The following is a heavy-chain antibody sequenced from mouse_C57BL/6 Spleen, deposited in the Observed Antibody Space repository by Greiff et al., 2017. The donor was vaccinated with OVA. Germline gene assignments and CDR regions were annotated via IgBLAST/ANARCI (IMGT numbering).Heavy chain of an antibody. CDR2: IYPGSGST. V-gene: IGHV1-55*01. CDR3: ARYQDYYGSSWDYAMDY. J-gene: IGHJ4*01. D-gene: IGHD1-1*01. Sequence: VQLQQSGAELVKPGASVKMSCKASGYTFTSYWITWVKQRPGQGLEWIGDIYPGSGSTNYNEKFKSKATLTVDTSSSTAYMQLSSLTSEDSAVYYCARYQDYYGSSWDYAMDYWGQGTSVTVSS. CDR1: GYTFTSYW.